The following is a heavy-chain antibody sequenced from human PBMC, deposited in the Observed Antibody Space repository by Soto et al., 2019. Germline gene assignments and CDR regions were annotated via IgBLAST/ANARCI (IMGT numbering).Heavy chain of an antibody. Sequence: QVQLVESGVVVVQPGRSLRLSCAASGFNFSSYVMHWVRQAPGKGLEWVAVIWYDGGNKYYADSVKGRFTISRDNSKNTLYLQMNSLRAEDTAVYYCARDGQWLPRDGLRSSYYFDYWGQGTLVTVSA. D-gene: IGHD6-19*01. V-gene: IGHV3-33*01. J-gene: IGHJ4*02. CDR1: GFNFSSYV. CDR2: IWYDGGNK. CDR3: ARDGQWLPRDGLRSSYYFDY.